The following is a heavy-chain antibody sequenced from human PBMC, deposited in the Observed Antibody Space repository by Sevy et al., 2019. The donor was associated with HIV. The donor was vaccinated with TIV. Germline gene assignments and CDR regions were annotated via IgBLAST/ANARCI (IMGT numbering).Heavy chain of an antibody. CDR1: GGSINNPDFN. Sequence: SETLSLTCSVSGGSINNPDFNWSWVRQPPGRGLEWIGYVYYSGNTYYSPSLKTRASLSIDTSKTQFSLDLHSVTAADTAVYYCTRVRGPFGWSDPWGQGTLVTVSS. V-gene: IGHV4-30-4*01. D-gene: IGHD3-10*01. CDR3: TRVRGPFGWSDP. CDR2: VYYSGNT. J-gene: IGHJ5*02.